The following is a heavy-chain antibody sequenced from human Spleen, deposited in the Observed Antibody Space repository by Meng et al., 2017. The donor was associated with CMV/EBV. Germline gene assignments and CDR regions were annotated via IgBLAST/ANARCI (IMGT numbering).Heavy chain of an antibody. V-gene: IGHV3-23*01. J-gene: IGHJ5*02. CDR1: GFTFSSYA. D-gene: IGHD2-15*01. CDR3: AMSAGIDP. CDR2: VSDNGANT. Sequence: GESLKISCAASGFTFSSYAMTWVRHAPGKGLEWVSAVSDNGANTYYADSVKGRFTISGDNSKNTLYLLMNSLRSEDTAVYYCAMSAGIDPWGQGTLVTVSS.